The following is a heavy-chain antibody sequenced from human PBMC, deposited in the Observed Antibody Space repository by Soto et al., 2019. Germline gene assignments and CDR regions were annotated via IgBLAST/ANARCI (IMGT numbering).Heavy chain of an antibody. CDR1: GGTFSSYA. J-gene: IGHJ4*02. V-gene: IGHV1-69*13. Sequence: SVKVSCKASGGTFSSYAISWVRQAPGQGLEWMGGIIPIFGTANYAQKFQGRVTITADESTSTAYMELSSLRSEDTAVYNCARIPSGFYYFDYWGQGTLVTVSS. CDR3: ARIPSGFYYFDY. D-gene: IGHD3-22*01. CDR2: IIPIFGTA.